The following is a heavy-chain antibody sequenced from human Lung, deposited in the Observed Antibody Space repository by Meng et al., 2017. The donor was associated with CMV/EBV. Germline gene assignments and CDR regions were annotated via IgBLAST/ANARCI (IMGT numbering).Heavy chain of an antibody. Sequence: QDPGQGLVNPPETLSLTCTAPGGSIGSRINYGGWIRQPPGKGLGWIGNIYYSGLSSYNPSLKSRVTISVDTSKNQFSLKLSSVTAADTAVFYCARVWANGEGWFDPWGQGTLVTVSS. CDR3: ARVWANGEGWFDP. J-gene: IGHJ5*02. V-gene: IGHV4-39*07. CDR2: IYYSGLS. CDR1: GGSIGSRINY. D-gene: IGHD2-8*01.